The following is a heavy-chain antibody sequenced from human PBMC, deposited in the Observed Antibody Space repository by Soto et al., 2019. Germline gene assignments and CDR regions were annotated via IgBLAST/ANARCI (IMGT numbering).Heavy chain of an antibody. D-gene: IGHD3-22*01. J-gene: IGHJ4*02. CDR1: SDSISGYY. Sequence: PSETLSLTCTVSSDSISGYYWSWIRQPPGKGLEWIGYIYYSGSTNYNPSLKSRVTISLDMSKNQFSLKLRSVTAADTAVYYCARDRDYYESSGYYVYYFDYWGQGTLVTVSS. V-gene: IGHV4-59*01. CDR3: ARDRDYYESSGYYVYYFDY. CDR2: IYYSGST.